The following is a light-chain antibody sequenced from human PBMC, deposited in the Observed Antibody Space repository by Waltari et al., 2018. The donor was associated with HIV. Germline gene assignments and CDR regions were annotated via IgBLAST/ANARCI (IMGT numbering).Light chain of an antibody. CDR3: QQYGSSPWT. V-gene: IGKV3-20*01. Sequence: EIVLTQSPGTLSLSPGERATLSCRASQSVSSNYLAWYQQKPGQAPSLIIYGASSRATGIPDRFSGSGSGTDFTLTISRLEPEDFAVYYCQQYGSSPWTFGQGTKVEIK. CDR2: GAS. J-gene: IGKJ1*01. CDR1: QSVSSNY.